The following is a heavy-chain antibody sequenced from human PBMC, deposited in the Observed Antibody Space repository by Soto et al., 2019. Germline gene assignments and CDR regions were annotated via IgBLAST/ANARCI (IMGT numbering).Heavy chain of an antibody. V-gene: IGHV1-46*01. CDR2: INPSGGST. CDR3: AWCRDGYNCWYYYGMDV. J-gene: IGHJ6*01. CDR1: GYTFTSYY. D-gene: IGHD5-12*01. Sequence: ASVKVSCKASGYTFTSYYMHWLRQAPGQGLEWMGIINPSGGSTSYAQKFQGRVTMTRDTSTSTVYMELSSLRSEDTAVYYCAWCRDGYNCWYYYGMDVWGQGTTVAVSS.